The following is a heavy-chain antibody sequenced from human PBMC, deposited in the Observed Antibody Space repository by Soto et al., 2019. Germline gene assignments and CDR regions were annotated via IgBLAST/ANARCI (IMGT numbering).Heavy chain of an antibody. Sequence: SETLSLTCTVSGGSVSNGAYFWNWIRQPPGKGLEWMGYIYFSGTTYYNPSLKSRLKISVDTAKNQFSLQLSSVTAADTAVYYCARQDCSGTTCHDFDSWGQGTLVTVSS. CDR2: IYFSGTT. V-gene: IGHV4-30-4*01. CDR1: GGSVSNGAYF. CDR3: ARQDCSGTTCHDFDS. D-gene: IGHD2-2*01. J-gene: IGHJ4*02.